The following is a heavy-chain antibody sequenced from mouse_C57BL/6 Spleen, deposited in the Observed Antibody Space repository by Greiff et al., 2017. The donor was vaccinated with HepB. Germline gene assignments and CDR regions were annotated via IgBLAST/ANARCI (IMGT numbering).Heavy chain of an antibody. Sequence: VQLKESEPGLVKPSQSLSLTCSVTGYSITSGYYWNWIRQFPGNKLEWMGYISYDGSNNYNPSLKNRISITRDTSKNQFFLKLNSVTTEDTATYYCARERYHAWFAYWGQGTLVTVSA. CDR3: ARERYHAWFAY. D-gene: IGHD1-1*01. J-gene: IGHJ3*01. CDR1: GYSITSGYY. V-gene: IGHV3-6*01. CDR2: ISYDGSN.